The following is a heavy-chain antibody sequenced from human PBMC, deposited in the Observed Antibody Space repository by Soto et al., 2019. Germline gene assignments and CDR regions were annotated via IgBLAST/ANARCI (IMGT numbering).Heavy chain of an antibody. V-gene: IGHV1-69*13. CDR1: GDTFGRFT. J-gene: IGHJ5*02. CDR2: IKPISDST. Sequence: GASVKVSCKASGDTFGRFTINWVRQAPGQGLEWMGGIKPISDSTHYAQRFQGRVTFTADAYTSTVYLELSSLRSEDTAMYYCARDPATINKLIGVWFDPWGQGTLVTVSS. D-gene: IGHD4-4*01. CDR3: ARDPATINKLIGVWFDP.